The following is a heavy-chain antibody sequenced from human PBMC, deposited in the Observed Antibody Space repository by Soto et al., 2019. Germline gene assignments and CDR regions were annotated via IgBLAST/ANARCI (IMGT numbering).Heavy chain of an antibody. Sequence: PGGSLRLSCAASGFNFGRYGMHWVRQAPGKGLEWVAIIWYDASNEKYADSVKGRFTISRDNSKNTLYLQMSSLRGDDTAVYYCARDQYFGSGTSDYWGQGTLVTVSS. V-gene: IGHV3-33*01. CDR1: GFNFGRYG. CDR2: IWYDASNE. J-gene: IGHJ4*02. D-gene: IGHD3-10*01. CDR3: ARDQYFGSGTSDY.